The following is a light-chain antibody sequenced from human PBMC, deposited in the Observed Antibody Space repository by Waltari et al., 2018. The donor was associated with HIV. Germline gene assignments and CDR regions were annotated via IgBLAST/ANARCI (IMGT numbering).Light chain of an antibody. Sequence: IVLTQSPGTLTLSPGERATLSCRTGQSVSSSYLAWYQQKPGQAPRLLIYATATRATGIPDRCSGFGSGTHFSLTISRLEPEDVAVYYCQLYGTFGQGTKVEIK. CDR2: ATA. CDR3: QLYGT. V-gene: IGKV3-20*01. CDR1: QSVSSSY. J-gene: IGKJ1*01.